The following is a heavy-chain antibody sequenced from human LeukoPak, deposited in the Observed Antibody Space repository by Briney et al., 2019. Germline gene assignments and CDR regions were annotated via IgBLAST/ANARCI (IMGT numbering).Heavy chain of an antibody. J-gene: IGHJ4*02. CDR2: ISYDGSNK. Sequence: GGSLRLSCAASGFTFSSYAMHWVRQAPGKGLEWVTVISYDGSNKYYADSVKGRFTISRDNSKNTLYLQMNSLRAEDTAVYYCAREDGSGSYHEWYFDYWGQGTLVTVSS. CDR3: AREDGSGSYHEWYFDY. D-gene: IGHD3-10*01. CDR1: GFTFSSYA. V-gene: IGHV3-30*04.